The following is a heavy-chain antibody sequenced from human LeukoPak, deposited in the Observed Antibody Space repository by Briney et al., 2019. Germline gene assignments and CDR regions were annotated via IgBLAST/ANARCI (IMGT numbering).Heavy chain of an antibody. Sequence: PGGSLRLSCAASGFTFRSHDMSWVRQAPGKGLEWVSGISASGGSTFYADSVKGRFTISRDNSKNTLFLQKNGLRVEDTAVYYCVREGPRGLAFDIWGQGTMVTVSS. CDR1: GFTFRSHD. V-gene: IGHV3-23*01. J-gene: IGHJ3*02. CDR3: VREGPRGLAFDI. CDR2: ISASGGST.